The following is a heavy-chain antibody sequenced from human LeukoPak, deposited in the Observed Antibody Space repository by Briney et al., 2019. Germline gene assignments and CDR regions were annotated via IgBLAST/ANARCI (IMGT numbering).Heavy chain of an antibody. V-gene: IGHV3-66*01. J-gene: IGHJ4*02. D-gene: IGHD5-24*01. CDR2: IYSGGTI. CDR3: ARGLISRDGYNSFYFDY. CDR1: GFTVSSNY. Sequence: GGSLRLSCAASGFTVSSNYMSWVRQAPGKGLEWVPVIYSGGTIYYADSVKGRFTISRDLSKNMLYLQMNSLRAEDTAVYYCARGLISRDGYNSFYFDYWGQGTLVTVSS.